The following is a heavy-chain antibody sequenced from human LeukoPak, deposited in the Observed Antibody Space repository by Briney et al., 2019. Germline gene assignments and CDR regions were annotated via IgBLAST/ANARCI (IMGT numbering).Heavy chain of an antibody. Sequence: GGSLRLCCAASGFTVSSNYMSWVRQAPGKGLEWVSVIYSGGSKYYADSVKGRFTISRDNSKNTLYLQMNSLRAEDTAVYYCAKGDWGSDYFDYWGQGTLVTVSS. CDR2: IYSGGSK. V-gene: IGHV3-53*01. D-gene: IGHD7-27*01. CDR1: GFTVSSNY. CDR3: AKGDWGSDYFDY. J-gene: IGHJ4*02.